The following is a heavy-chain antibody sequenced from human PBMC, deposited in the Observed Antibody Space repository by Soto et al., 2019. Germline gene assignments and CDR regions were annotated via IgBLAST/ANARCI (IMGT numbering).Heavy chain of an antibody. V-gene: IGHV1-18*04. J-gene: IGHJ4*02. Sequence: QVQVMQSGAEVKKPGDSVKVSCKTSGYIFSDYGINWXXXXXXXXXXWMGWISGYSGNANLAQKFQGRVTMTTDKSTRTAYMEXXXXXSXXXXXXXXXXXXXXXXXXXSDXXGQGTLVTVSS. CDR3: XXXXXXXXXXXSDX. CDR2: ISGYSGNA. CDR1: GYIFSDYG.